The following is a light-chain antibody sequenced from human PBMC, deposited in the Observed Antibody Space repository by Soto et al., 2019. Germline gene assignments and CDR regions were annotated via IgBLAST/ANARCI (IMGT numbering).Light chain of an antibody. Sequence: EIVLTQSPGTLSLSPGERATLSCRASQSVSSSYLAWYQQKPGQAPRLLIYGASSRATVIPDRFSGSWSGTDFTLTSSRLEPEDFAFYYCQQYGSSPPYTFGQGTKLEI. CDR2: GAS. V-gene: IGKV3-20*01. CDR1: QSVSSSY. CDR3: QQYGSSPPYT. J-gene: IGKJ2*01.